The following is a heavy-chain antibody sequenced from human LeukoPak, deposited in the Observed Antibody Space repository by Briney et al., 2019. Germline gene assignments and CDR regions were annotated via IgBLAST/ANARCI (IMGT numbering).Heavy chain of an antibody. J-gene: IGHJ4*02. CDR2: ISGSGGST. V-gene: IGHV3-23*01. CDR3: AKGRGSTATRGYFDY. D-gene: IGHD1-1*01. Sequence: GRSLRLSCAASGFTFSSYAMHWVRQAPGKGLEWVSAISGSGGSTYYADSVKGRFTISRDNSKNTVYLQMNSLRAEDTAVYYCAKGRGSTATRGYFDYWGQGTLVTVSS. CDR1: GFTFSSYA.